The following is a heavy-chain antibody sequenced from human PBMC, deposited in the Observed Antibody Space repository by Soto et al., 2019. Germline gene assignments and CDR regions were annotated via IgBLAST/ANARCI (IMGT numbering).Heavy chain of an antibody. CDR3: ARQGAGAGFYYYGMDV. CDR1: GGSISSSNFF. CDR2: INHSGNT. V-gene: IGHV4-39*01. D-gene: IGHD6-13*01. Sequence: PSETLSLTCTVSGGSISSSNFFWGWIRQPPGKGLEWIGSINHSGNTYYNPSLESRVTISVDTSKNQFSLKLSSVTAADTAVYYCARQGAGAGFYYYGMDVWGQGTTVTVSS. J-gene: IGHJ6*02.